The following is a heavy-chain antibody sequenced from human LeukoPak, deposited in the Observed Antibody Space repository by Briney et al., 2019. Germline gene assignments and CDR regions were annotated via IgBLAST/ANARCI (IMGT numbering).Heavy chain of an antibody. D-gene: IGHD6-19*01. V-gene: IGHV4-4*02. CDR2: IYYSGST. Sequence: PSETLSLTCAVPGGSISSSNWWSWVRQPPGKGLEWIGYIYYSGSTYYSPSLRSRVTISEDTSKNQFSLKLSSVTAADTAVYYCARDPGSGRDHYYGLDVWGQGTTVIVSS. CDR1: GGSISSSNW. CDR3: ARDPGSGRDHYYGLDV. J-gene: IGHJ6*02.